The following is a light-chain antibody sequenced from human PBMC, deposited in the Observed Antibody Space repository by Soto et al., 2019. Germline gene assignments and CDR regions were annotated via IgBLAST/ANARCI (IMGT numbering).Light chain of an antibody. V-gene: IGKV3-20*01. CDR2: GAS. CDR1: QRVNSNY. Sequence: VLTQSPGTLSLSPGERATLSCRASQRVNSNYFAWYQQKPGQAPRLLVFGASTRATGITDRFSGRGSGTDFILTISRVEPEDFGVYYCHQYTASSGIFTFGPGTRVDIK. J-gene: IGKJ3*01. CDR3: HQYTASSGIFT.